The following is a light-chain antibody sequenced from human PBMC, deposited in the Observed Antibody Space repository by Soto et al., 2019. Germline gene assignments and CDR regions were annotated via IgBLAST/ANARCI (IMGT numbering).Light chain of an antibody. CDR3: QQYDNYWT. CDR2: MAT. J-gene: IGKJ1*01. CDR1: QSISSW. Sequence: DIQMTQSPSTLSASVGDRVTITCRASQSISSWLAWYQQKPGKAPKLLIYMATSLQSGVSSRFSGSESGTEFTLTISSLQPDDLATYYCQQYDNYWTFGQGTKVELK. V-gene: IGKV1-5*03.